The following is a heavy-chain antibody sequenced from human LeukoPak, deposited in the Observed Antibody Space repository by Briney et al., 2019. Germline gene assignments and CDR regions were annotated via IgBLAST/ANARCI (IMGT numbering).Heavy chain of an antibody. D-gene: IGHD2-21*02. J-gene: IGHJ4*02. CDR3: ARQGVATAIDY. CDR1: GDSISSTNYY. CDR2: IYASGNT. Sequence: PSETLSLTCTVSGDSISSTNYYWSWIRQPAGKGLEWIGRIYASGNTNYNPSLKSRVTMSVDTSKNLFALKLSSVTAADTAVYYCARQGVATAIDYWGQGTLVTVSS. V-gene: IGHV4-61*02.